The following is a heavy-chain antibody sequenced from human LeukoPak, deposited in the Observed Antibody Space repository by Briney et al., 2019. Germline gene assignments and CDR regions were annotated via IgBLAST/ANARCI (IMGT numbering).Heavy chain of an antibody. CDR2: ISAYNGNT. J-gene: IGHJ4*02. Sequence: ASVKVSCKASGYTFTGYYMHWVRQAPGQGLEWMGWISAYNGNTNYAQKLQGRVTMTTDTSTSTAYMELRSLRSDDTAVYYCARTVEAVATPYYFDYWGQGTLVTVSS. CDR3: ARTVEAVATPYYFDY. CDR1: GYTFTGYY. D-gene: IGHD5-12*01. V-gene: IGHV1-18*04.